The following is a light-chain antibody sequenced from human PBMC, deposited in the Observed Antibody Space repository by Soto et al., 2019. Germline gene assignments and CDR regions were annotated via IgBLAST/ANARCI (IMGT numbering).Light chain of an antibody. J-gene: IGLJ2*01. Sequence: QSVLTQPPSXXXXXXXXXTISCTGSSSNIGAGYDVHWYKQLPGTAPKLLIYGNSNRPSGVPDRFSGSKSGTSASLAITGLQAEDEADYYCQSYDSSLSVVFGGGTKLTVL. CDR2: GNS. CDR3: QSYDSSLSVV. CDR1: SSNIGAGYD. V-gene: IGLV1-40*01.